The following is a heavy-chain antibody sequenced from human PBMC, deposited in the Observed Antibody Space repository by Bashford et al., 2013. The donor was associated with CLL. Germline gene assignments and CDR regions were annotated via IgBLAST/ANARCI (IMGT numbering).Heavy chain of an antibody. Sequence: GVLRLSCAASGFTFSSYWMHWVRQAPGKGLVWVSRINSDGSSTSYADSVKGHSPSPETTPRTRCICKVNSLRARRDTAVYYCARGYYYDSSGYFPIDYWGQGTLVNRLL. CDR3: ARGYYYDSSGYFPIDY. CDR2: INSDGSST. J-gene: IGHJ4*02. CDR1: GFTFSSYW. D-gene: IGHD3-22*01. V-gene: IGHV3-74*01.